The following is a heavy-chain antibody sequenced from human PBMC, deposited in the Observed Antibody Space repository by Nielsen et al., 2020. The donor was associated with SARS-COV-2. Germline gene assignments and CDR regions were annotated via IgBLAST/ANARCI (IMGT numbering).Heavy chain of an antibody. CDR1: GFTFDDYA. D-gene: IGHD3-16*01. J-gene: IGHJ4*02. Sequence: SLKISCAASGFTFDDYAMHWVRQAPGKGLEWVSGISWNSGSIGYADSVKGRFTISRDNAKNSLYLQMNSLRAEDTALYYCAKERALGGLDYWGQGTLVTVSS. V-gene: IGHV3-9*01. CDR3: AKERALGGLDY. CDR2: ISWNSGSI.